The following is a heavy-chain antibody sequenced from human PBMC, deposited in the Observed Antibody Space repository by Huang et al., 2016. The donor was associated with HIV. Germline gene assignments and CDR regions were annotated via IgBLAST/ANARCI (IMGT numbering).Heavy chain of an antibody. CDR3: ARDLWLRDLYYYYYMDV. Sequence: QVQLVESGGGVVQPGRSLRLSCAASRFPFSNYAMHWVRQVPGKVLEWVAVISYDGSNNYYADSVKGRFTISRDNSKNTLYLQMNSLRAEDTAVYYCARDLWLRDLYYYYYMDVWGKGTTVTVSS. J-gene: IGHJ6*03. D-gene: IGHD5-12*01. CDR1: RFPFSNYA. CDR2: ISYDGSNN. V-gene: IGHV3-30-3*01.